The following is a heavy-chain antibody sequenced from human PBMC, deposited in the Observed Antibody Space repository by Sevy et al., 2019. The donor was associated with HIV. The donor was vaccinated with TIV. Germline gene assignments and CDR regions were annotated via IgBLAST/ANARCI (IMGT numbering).Heavy chain of an antibody. CDR2: ISSSSSTI. D-gene: IGHD3-3*01. J-gene: IGHJ3*02. V-gene: IGHV3-48*02. CDR3: ARDKALFFRDTHGPFHI. Sequence: GGSLRLSCAASGFTFSSYSMNWVRQAPGKGLEWVSYISSSSSTIYYADSVKGRLTISRDNAKNSLYLQMNSLRDEDTAVYYCARDKALFFRDTHGPFHIWGQGTMVTVSS. CDR1: GFTFSSYS.